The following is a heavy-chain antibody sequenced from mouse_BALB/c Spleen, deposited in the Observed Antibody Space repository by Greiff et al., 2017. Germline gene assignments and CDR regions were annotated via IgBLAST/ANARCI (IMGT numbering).Heavy chain of an antibody. CDR1: GFTFSDYG. D-gene: IGHD2-3*01. J-gene: IGHJ4*01. V-gene: IGHV5-15*02. CDR2: ISNLAYSI. Sequence: EVHLVESGGGLVQPGGSRKLSCAASGFTFSDYGMAWVRQAPGKGPEWVAFISNLAYSIYYADTVTGRFTISRENAKNTLYLEMSSLRSEDTAMYYCARGDGYSPYAMDYWGQGTSVTVSS. CDR3: ARGDGYSPYAMDY.